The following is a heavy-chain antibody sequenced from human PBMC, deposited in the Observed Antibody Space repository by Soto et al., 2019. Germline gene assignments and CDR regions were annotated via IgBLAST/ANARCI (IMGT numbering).Heavy chain of an antibody. Sequence: PGGSLRLSCAASRFTYSLYDMYWVRQAPGKGLEWVAVISSDGSNKYYADSVKGRFTISRDNSKNTLYLQMNSLRAEDTAVYYCAQVLPYYDRNGYYYTPAFDIWGQGTMVTVSS. CDR1: RFTYSLYD. V-gene: IGHV3-30*18. J-gene: IGHJ3*02. CDR2: ISSDGSNK. D-gene: IGHD3-22*01. CDR3: AQVLPYYDRNGYYYTPAFDI.